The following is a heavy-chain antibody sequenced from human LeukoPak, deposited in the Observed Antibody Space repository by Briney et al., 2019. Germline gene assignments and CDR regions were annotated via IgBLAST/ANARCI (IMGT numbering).Heavy chain of an antibody. D-gene: IGHD3-22*01. Sequence: SETLSLTRAVYGGSFSGYYWSWIRRPPGKGLEWIGEINHSGSTNYNPSLKSRVTISVDTSKNQFSLKLSSVTAADTAVYYCARRRITMIVVVIWRSYFDYWGQGTLVTVSS. CDR1: GGSFSGYY. CDR3: ARRRITMIVVVIWRSYFDY. V-gene: IGHV4-34*01. J-gene: IGHJ4*02. CDR2: INHSGST.